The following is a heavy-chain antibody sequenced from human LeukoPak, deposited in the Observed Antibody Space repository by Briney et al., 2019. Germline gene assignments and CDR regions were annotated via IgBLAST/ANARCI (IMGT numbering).Heavy chain of an antibody. CDR1: GFTVSSNY. CDR3: IRDLFDDYSLDY. Sequence: PGGSLRLSCAASGFTVSSNYMSWVRQAPGKGLEWVSSINSDSSLMYYAESVKGRFTISRDNARNSPYLQMNSLRAEDTALYFCIRDLFDDYSLDYWGQGALVTVSS. J-gene: IGHJ4*02. V-gene: IGHV3-21*01. CDR2: INSDSSLM. D-gene: IGHD4-11*01.